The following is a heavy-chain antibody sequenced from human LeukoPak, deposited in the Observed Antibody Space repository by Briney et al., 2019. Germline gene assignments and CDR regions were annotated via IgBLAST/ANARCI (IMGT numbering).Heavy chain of an antibody. J-gene: IGHJ4*02. V-gene: IGHV1-18*01. Sequence: GSVKVSCKASGYTFTSYGISWVRQAPGQGLEWMGWISAYNGNTNYAQKLQGRVTMTTDTSTSTAYMELRSLRSDDTAVYYCARGPAILTGYSETLYYFDYWGQGTLVTVSS. CDR3: ARGPAILTGYSETLYYFDY. CDR1: GYTFTSYG. CDR2: ISAYNGNT. D-gene: IGHD3-9*01.